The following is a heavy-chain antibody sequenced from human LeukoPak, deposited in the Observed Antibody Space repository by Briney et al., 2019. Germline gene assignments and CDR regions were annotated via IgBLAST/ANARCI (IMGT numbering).Heavy chain of an antibody. J-gene: IGHJ4*02. V-gene: IGHV3-23*01. CDR1: GFTFRSYA. CDR3: ARLHSLIRAQPDDC. Sequence: GGSLRLSCAASGFTFRSYAMSWVRQAPGKGLEWVSGISGTGGSTYYADSVKGRFTISRDNSKNTLYLQMNSLRAEDTAVYYCARLHSLIRAQPDDCWGQGTLVTVSS. D-gene: IGHD2-15*01. CDR2: ISGTGGST.